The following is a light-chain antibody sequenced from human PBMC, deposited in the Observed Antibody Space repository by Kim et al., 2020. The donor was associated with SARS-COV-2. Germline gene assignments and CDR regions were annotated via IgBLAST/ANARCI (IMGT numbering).Light chain of an antibody. CDR1: KLGDKY. CDR3: QAWDSSTEV. Sequence: SYELTQPPSVSVSPGQTASITCSGDKLGDKYACWYQQKPGQSPVLVIYQDNKRPSGLPERFSGSNSGNTATLTISGTQAMDEADYYCQAWDSSTEVFGGG. V-gene: IGLV3-1*01. J-gene: IGLJ2*01. CDR2: QDN.